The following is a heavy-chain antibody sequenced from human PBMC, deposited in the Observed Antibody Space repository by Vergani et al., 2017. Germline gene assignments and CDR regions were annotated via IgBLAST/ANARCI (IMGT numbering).Heavy chain of an antibody. Sequence: EVQLVQSGAEVKKPGESLKISCKGSGYSFTSYWIGWVRQMPGKGLEWMGIIYPGDSDTRYSPSFQGQVTISADKSISTAYLQWSSLKASDTALYYCAKDILNSGTTFYFDYWGQGTLVTVSS. CDR1: GYSFTSYW. CDR2: IYPGDSDT. CDR3: AKDILNSGTTFYFDY. V-gene: IGHV5-51*03. J-gene: IGHJ4*02. D-gene: IGHD3-10*01.